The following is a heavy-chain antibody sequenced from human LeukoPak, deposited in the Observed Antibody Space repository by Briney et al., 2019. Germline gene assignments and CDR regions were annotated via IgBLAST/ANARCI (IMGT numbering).Heavy chain of an antibody. D-gene: IGHD5-12*01. V-gene: IGHV3-21*01. CDR2: ISSSSSYI. CDR1: GFTFSSYS. CDR3: ARGGGYATDAFDI. J-gene: IGHJ3*02. Sequence: TGGSLRLSCAASGFTFSSYSMNWVRQAPGKGLEWVSSISSSSSYIYYADSVKGRFTISRDNAKNSLYLQMNSLRAEDTAVYYCARGGGYATDAFDIWGQGTMVTVSS.